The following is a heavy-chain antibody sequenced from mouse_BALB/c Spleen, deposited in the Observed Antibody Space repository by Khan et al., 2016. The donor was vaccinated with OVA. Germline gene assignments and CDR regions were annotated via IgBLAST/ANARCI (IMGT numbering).Heavy chain of an antibody. CDR3: VRNYDYDEGFTY. Sequence: QVQLKQSGPGLVQPSQSLSITCTVSGFSLTNYGVHWVRQSPGKGLEWLGLIWSGGSTDYNAAFISRLSISKDNSKSQAFFKMNSLQSNDTARYCGVRNYDYDEGFTYWGQGTLVTVSA. V-gene: IGHV2-2*03. CDR1: GFSLTNYG. CDR2: IWSGGST. D-gene: IGHD2-4*01. J-gene: IGHJ3*01.